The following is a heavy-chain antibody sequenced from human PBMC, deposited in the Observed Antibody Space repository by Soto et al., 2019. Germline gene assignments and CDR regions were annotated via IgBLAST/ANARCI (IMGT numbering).Heavy chain of an antibody. D-gene: IGHD2-2*02. V-gene: IGHV1-69*01. Sequence: QVQLVQSGAEVKKPGSSVKVSCKASGGTFSSYAISWVRQAPGQGLEWMGGIIPIFGTANYAQKFQGRVTITADESTSTAYMELSSLRSEDTAVYYCARGGVVPAAIHHQTTYYYYGMDVWGQGTTVTVSS. CDR1: GGTFSSYA. J-gene: IGHJ6*02. CDR2: IIPIFGTA. CDR3: ARGGVVPAAIHHQTTYYYYGMDV.